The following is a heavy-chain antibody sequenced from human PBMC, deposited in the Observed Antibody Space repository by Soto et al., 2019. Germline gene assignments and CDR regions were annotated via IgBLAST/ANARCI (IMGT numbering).Heavy chain of an antibody. J-gene: IGHJ4*02. CDR1: GYTFTNYA. D-gene: IGHD3-10*01. CDR2: INAAIGNT. Sequence: QVQLVQSGAEVKKPGASVKVSCKASGYTFTNYAMHWVRQAPGQRLEWMGWINAAIGNTKYSQKFQGSVPITRNTAATTAYMGLTGRASEDTAAKYCARSRVYGSGSHSFDYWGQGTLFPVSS. CDR3: ARSRVYGSGSHSFDY. V-gene: IGHV1-3*01.